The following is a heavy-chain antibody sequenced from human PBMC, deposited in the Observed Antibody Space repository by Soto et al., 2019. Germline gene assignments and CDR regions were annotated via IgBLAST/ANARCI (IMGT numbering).Heavy chain of an antibody. V-gene: IGHV3-48*01. D-gene: IGHD5-12*01. CDR2: ISSSSSTI. CDR3: ARVHFSGYDSQGGLSDAFDI. CDR1: GFTFSSYS. J-gene: IGHJ3*02. Sequence: EVQLVESGGGLVQPGGSLRLSCAASGFTFSSYSMNWVRQAPGKGLEWVSYISSSSSTIYYADSVKGRFTISRDNARNSLYLQMNSLRAEDTAVYYCARVHFSGYDSQGGLSDAFDIWGQGTMVTVSS.